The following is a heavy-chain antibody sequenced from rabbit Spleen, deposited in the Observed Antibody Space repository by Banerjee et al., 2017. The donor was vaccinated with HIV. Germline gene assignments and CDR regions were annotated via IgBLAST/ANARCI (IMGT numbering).Heavy chain of an antibody. Sequence: QEQLKESGGGLVQPEGSLTLTCKASGFDFSNNAMCWVRQTPGKGLEWIGYIEPIFGRTYYASWGDGRFTISSHNAQNTLYLQLSSLTAADTATYFCVRDQAGDADYGPYYFNLWGPGTLVTVS. D-gene: IGHD2-1*01. CDR2: IEPIFGRT. CDR3: VRDQAGDADYGPYYFNL. J-gene: IGHJ4*01. CDR1: GFDFSNNA. V-gene: IGHV1S47*01.